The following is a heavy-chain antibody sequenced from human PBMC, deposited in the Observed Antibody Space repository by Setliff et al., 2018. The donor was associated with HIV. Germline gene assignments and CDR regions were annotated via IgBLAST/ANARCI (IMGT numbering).Heavy chain of an antibody. CDR1: GESFSAYF. Sequence: SETLSLTCAVYGESFSAYFWSWIRQPPGKGLDWIGLINHSGSTNYNPSLKSRVTISLGTSKNQFSLKMTSVTAADTAVYYCATGITVAPDYWGQGSLVTVSS. D-gene: IGHD6-19*01. V-gene: IGHV4-34*01. J-gene: IGHJ4*02. CDR2: INHSGST. CDR3: ATGITVAPDY.